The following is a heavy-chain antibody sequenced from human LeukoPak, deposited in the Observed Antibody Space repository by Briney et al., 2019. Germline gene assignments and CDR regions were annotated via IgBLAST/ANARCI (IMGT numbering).Heavy chain of an antibody. J-gene: IGHJ6*03. CDR1: GGSISSYC. CDR2: IYYSGST. V-gene: IGHV4-59*12. Sequence: SETLSLTCTVSGGSISSYCWSWIRQPPGKGLEWIGYIYYSGSTNYNPSLKSRVTISVDTSKNQFSLKLSSVNAADTAVYYCASEGLPPSYYDYMDVWGKGTTVTVSS. CDR3: ASEGLPPSYYDYMDV.